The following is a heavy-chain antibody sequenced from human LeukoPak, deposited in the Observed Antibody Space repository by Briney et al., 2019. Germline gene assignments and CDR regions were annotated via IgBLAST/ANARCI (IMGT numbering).Heavy chain of an antibody. CDR1: GFTFSSYA. CDR2: TSGSGGST. J-gene: IGHJ4*02. Sequence: GGSLRLSCAASGFTFSSYAMSWVRQAPGKGLEWVSATSGSGGSTYYADSVKGRFTISRDNSKNTLYLQMNSLRAEDTAVYYCAKDPSFMVMYYFDYWGQGTLVTVSS. CDR3: AKDPSFMVMYYFDY. D-gene: IGHD2/OR15-2a*01. V-gene: IGHV3-23*01.